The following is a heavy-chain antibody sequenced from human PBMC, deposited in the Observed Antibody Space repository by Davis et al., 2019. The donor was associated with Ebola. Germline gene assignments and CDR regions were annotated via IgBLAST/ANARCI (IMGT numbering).Heavy chain of an antibody. J-gene: IGHJ5*02. CDR3: ASDVGHVDTAMVTGWFDP. CDR2: ISAYNGNT. D-gene: IGHD5-18*01. V-gene: IGHV1-18*01. CDR1: GYTFTSYG. Sequence: AASVKVSCKASGYTFTSYGISWVRQAPGQGLEWLGWISAYNGNTNYAQKFQGRVTMTRDTSTSTVYMELSSLRSEDTAVYYCASDVGHVDTAMVTGWFDPWGQGTLVTVSS.